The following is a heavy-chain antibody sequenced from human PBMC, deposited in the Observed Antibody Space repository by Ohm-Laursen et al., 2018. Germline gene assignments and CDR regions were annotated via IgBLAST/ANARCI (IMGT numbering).Heavy chain of an antibody. V-gene: IGHV3-30*18. CDR2: ISYHGSTK. CDR1: GFTFGAYV. J-gene: IGHJ4*02. Sequence: SLRLSYAASGFTFGAYVMHWVRQAPGKGLEWAALISYHGSTKYYADSVKGRFTISRDNPKNTLYLQMDSLRLDDTAIYYCVKGYVWGFHYWGQGTPVFVSS. D-gene: IGHD3-16*01. CDR3: VKGYVWGFHY.